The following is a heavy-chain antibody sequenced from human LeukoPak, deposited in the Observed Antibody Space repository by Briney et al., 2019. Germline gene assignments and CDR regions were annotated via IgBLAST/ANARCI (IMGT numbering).Heavy chain of an antibody. V-gene: IGHV1-2*02. Sequence: ASVKISCKASGYTFTGYYMHWVRQAPGQGLEWMGWINPNSGGTNYAQKFQGRVTMTRDTSISTAYMELSRLRSDDTAVYYCAREGRITGSDGFDYWGQGTLVTVSS. CDR1: GYTFTGYY. CDR2: INPNSGGT. D-gene: IGHD1-20*01. J-gene: IGHJ4*02. CDR3: AREGRITGSDGFDY.